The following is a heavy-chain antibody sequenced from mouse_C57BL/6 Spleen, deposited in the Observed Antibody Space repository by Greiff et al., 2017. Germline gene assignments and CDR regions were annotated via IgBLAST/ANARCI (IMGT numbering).Heavy chain of an antibody. V-gene: IGHV1-61*01. CDR3: ARNYDYDGAAWFAY. Sequence: QVQLQQPGAELVRPGSSVKLSCKASGYTFTSYWMDWVKQRPGQGLEWIGNIYPSDSETHYNQKFKDKATLTVDKSSSTAYMQLSSLTSEDSAVYHCARNYDYDGAAWFAYWGQGTLVTVSA. CDR1: GYTFTSYW. J-gene: IGHJ3*01. D-gene: IGHD2-4*01. CDR2: IYPSDSET.